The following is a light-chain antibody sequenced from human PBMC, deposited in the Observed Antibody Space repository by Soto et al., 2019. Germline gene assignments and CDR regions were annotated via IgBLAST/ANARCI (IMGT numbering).Light chain of an antibody. J-gene: IGLJ3*02. Sequence: QAVVTQSSSASASLGSSVKLTCTLSSGHSSYIIAWHQQQPGKAPRYLMKLEGSGSYNKGSGVPDRFSGSSSGADRYLTLSNLQLADEADYYCETWDSNTRVFGGGTKVTVL. V-gene: IGLV4-60*02. CDR1: SGHSSYI. CDR2: LEGSGSY. CDR3: ETWDSNTRV.